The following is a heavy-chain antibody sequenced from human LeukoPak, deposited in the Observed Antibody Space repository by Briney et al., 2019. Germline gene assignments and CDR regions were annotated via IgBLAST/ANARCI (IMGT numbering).Heavy chain of an antibody. Sequence: SETLSLTCAVYGGSFSGYYWSWIRQSPGKGLEWIGEITHSGSTNCNPSLKSRVTISVDTSKNQFSLKLNSVTAADTAVYYCAGAARGLSYYFDYWGQGTLVTVSS. CDR3: AGAARGLSYYFDY. V-gene: IGHV4-34*01. J-gene: IGHJ4*02. CDR1: GGSFSGYY. D-gene: IGHD4-17*01. CDR2: ITHSGST.